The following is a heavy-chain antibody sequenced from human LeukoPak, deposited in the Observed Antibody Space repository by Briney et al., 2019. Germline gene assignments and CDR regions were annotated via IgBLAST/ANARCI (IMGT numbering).Heavy chain of an antibody. V-gene: IGHV3-21*04. CDR2: ISSSSSYI. J-gene: IGHJ3*02. Sequence: GGSLRLSCAASGFTFSSYSMNWVRQAPGKGLEWVSSISSSSSYIYYADSAKGRFTISRDNAKNSLYLQMNSLRAEDTAVYYCARGGYYYDSSGEGDAFDIWGQGTMVTVSS. CDR3: ARGGYYYDSSGEGDAFDI. D-gene: IGHD3-22*01. CDR1: GFTFSSYS.